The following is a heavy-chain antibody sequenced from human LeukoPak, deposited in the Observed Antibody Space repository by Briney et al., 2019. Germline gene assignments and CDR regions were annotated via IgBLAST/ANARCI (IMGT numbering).Heavy chain of an antibody. J-gene: IGHJ4*02. D-gene: IGHD3-3*01. Sequence: GGSLRLSCAASGFTFSSYAMSWVRQAPGKGLEWVSAISGSGGSTYYADSVKGRFTISRDNSKNTLYLQMNSLRAEDTAVYYCAKSKLEWLLYHYFDYWGQGTLVTVSS. CDR2: ISGSGGST. CDR1: GFTFSSYA. CDR3: AKSKLEWLLYHYFDY. V-gene: IGHV3-23*01.